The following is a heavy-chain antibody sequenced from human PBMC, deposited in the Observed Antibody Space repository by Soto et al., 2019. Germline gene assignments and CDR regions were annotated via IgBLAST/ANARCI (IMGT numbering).Heavy chain of an antibody. Sequence: EVQLVESGGGLVKPGGSLRLSCVASGFIFSDYTMNWVRQAPGKGLEWVSLISSSSSYIYYADSVKGQFTVSRDNAKNSLFLQMNSLRAEDAAVYYCERVGHTTRIVAPGTGGDHWGQGTLVTVSS. D-gene: IGHD6-13*01. J-gene: IGHJ4*02. CDR1: GFIFSDYT. CDR3: ERVGHTTRIVAPGTGGDH. CDR2: ISSSSSYI. V-gene: IGHV3-21*01.